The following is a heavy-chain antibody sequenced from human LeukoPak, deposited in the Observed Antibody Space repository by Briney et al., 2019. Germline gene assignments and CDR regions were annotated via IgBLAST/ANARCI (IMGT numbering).Heavy chain of an antibody. CDR1: GGSFSGYY. Sequence: SETLSLTCAVYGGSFSGYYWSWIRQPPGKGLEWIGEINHSGSTNYNPSLKSRVTISVDTSKNQFSLKLSSVTAADTAVYYCARGPGCSGGSCYLDLDHWGQGTLVTVSS. D-gene: IGHD2-15*01. CDR3: ARGPGCSGGSCYLDLDH. CDR2: INHSGST. J-gene: IGHJ4*02. V-gene: IGHV4-34*01.